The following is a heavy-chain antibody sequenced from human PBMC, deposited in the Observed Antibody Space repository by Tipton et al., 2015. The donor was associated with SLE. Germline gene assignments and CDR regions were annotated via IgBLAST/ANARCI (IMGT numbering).Heavy chain of an antibody. Sequence: SLRLSCAASGFTFDDYAMHWVRQAPGKGLEWVSGISWNGGKIEYVDSVKGRFTISRDNAKNALYLQMNSLRTEDTALYYCAKDISRAGDWVFGYWGQGTLVTVSS. CDR2: ISWNGGKI. V-gene: IGHV3-9*01. D-gene: IGHD2-21*02. CDR1: GFTFDDYA. J-gene: IGHJ4*02. CDR3: AKDISRAGDWVFGY.